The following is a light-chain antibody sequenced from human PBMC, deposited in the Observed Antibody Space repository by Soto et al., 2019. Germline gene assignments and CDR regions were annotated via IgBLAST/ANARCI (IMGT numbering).Light chain of an antibody. Sequence: QSVLTQPASVSGSPGQSITISCTGTSSDIGGYNYVSWYQQHPGKAPKLLIYAVSNRPSGVSDRFSGSKSGNTASLTISGLQAEDEAYYCCSSYTGSNTVVFGGGTKLTVL. V-gene: IGLV2-14*01. CDR3: SSYTGSNTVV. J-gene: IGLJ2*01. CDR1: SSDIGGYNY. CDR2: AVS.